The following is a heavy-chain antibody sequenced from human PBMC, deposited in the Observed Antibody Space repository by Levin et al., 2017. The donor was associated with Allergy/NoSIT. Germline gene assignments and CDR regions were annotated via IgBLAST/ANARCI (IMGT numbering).Heavy chain of an antibody. V-gene: IGHV3-13*01. CDR2: IGTSGDT. CDR1: GFTFSRFD. Sequence: GGSLRLSCAASGFTFSRFDMHWLRQPAGKGLEWVSAIGTSGDTYYAGSVKGRFSISREDAKNSLSLQMNSLRAGDTAVYYCARGPWFDSWGQGTLVTVSS. CDR3: ARGPWFDS. J-gene: IGHJ5*01.